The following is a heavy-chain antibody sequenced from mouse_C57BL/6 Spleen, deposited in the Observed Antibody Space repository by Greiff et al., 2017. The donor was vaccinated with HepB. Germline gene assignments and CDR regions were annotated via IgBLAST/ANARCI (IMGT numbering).Heavy chain of an antibody. Sequence: EVQLQQSGPELVKPGASVKISCKASGYSFTGYYMNWVKQSPEKSLEWIGEINPSTGGTTYNQKFKAKATLTVDKSSSTAYMQLKSLTSEDSAVYYCARSSNYGKEPYYFDYWGQGTTLTVSS. D-gene: IGHD2-5*01. CDR2: INPSTGGT. J-gene: IGHJ2*01. CDR3: ARSSNYGKEPYYFDY. CDR1: GYSFTGYY. V-gene: IGHV1-42*01.